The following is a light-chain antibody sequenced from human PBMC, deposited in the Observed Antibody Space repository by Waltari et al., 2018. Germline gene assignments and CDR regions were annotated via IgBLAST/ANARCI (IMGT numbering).Light chain of an antibody. CDR3: CSYAGSATPYV. V-gene: IGLV2-23*02. J-gene: IGLJ1*01. CDR1: SSDVGRYNL. Sequence: QSALTQPASVSGSPEQSITISCTGTSSDVGRYNLVSWYQQHPGKAPKLMIFEVTKRPAGVSNRFSGSTSGNTASLTISGLQAEDEADYYCCSYAGSATPYVFGTGTKVTVL. CDR2: EVT.